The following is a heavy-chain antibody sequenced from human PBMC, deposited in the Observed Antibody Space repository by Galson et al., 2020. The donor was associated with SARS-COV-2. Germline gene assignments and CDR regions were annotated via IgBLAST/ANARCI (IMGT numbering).Heavy chain of an antibody. D-gene: IGHD4-17*01. J-gene: IGHJ3*02. CDR2: GNT. Sequence: GNTYYADSVTGRFTISRDNSHNTLYLQMNTLRAEDTAVYYCATPRGVTTFDGFDIWGQGTMVTVSS. CDR3: ATPRGVTTFDGFDI. V-gene: IGHV3-23*01.